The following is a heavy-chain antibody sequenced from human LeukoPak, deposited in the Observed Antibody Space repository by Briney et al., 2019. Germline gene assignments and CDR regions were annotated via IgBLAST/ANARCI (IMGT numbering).Heavy chain of an antibody. CDR2: IRYDGSNK. D-gene: IGHD1-1*01. Sequence: GGSLRLSCAASGFTFSSYGMHWVRQAPGKGLEWVAFIRYDGSNKYYADSVKGRFTISSDNSKNTLFLQMNSLRPEDTAIYYCVKETGDVGQGGFEIWGQGTRVTVS. CDR1: GFTFSSYG. J-gene: IGHJ3*02. V-gene: IGHV3-30*02. CDR3: VKETGDVGQGGFEI.